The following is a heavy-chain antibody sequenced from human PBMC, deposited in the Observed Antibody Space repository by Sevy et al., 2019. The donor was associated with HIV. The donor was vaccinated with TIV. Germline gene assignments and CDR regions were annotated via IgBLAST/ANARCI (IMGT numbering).Heavy chain of an antibody. CDR2: ISGSGGST. J-gene: IGHJ3*02. CDR1: GFNFGSYA. V-gene: IGHV3-23*01. D-gene: IGHD3-22*01. CDR3: AKDNHYDSRGYYYGMRPSEGAFDI. Sequence: GGSLRLSCAASGFNFGSYAMSWVRQAPGKGLEWVSAISGSGGSTYYADSVKGRFTISRDNSKNTLDLQMNSLRADDTAIYYCAKDNHYDSRGYYYGMRPSEGAFDIWGQGTMVTVSS.